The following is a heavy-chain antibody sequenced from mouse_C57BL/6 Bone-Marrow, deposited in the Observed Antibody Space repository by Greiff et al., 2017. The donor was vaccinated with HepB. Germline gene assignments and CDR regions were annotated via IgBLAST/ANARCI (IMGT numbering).Heavy chain of an antibody. V-gene: IGHV1-54*01. J-gene: IGHJ3*01. D-gene: IGHD1-1*01. Sequence: QVQLQQSGAELVRPGTSVKVSCKASGYAFTNYLIEWVKQRPGQGLEWIGVINPGSGGTNYNEKFKGKATLTADKSSSTAYMQLSSLTSEDSAVYFCARQGSYYGAWFAYWGQGTLVTVSA. CDR3: ARQGSYYGAWFAY. CDR2: INPGSGGT. CDR1: GYAFTNYL.